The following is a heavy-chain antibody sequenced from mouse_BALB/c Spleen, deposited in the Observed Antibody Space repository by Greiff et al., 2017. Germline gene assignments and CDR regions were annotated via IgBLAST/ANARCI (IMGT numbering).Heavy chain of an antibody. CDR1: GFTFSSYT. Sequence: EVKLVESGGGLVQPGGSLKLSCAASGFTFSSYTMSWVRQTPEKRLEWVAYISSGGGSTYYPDTVKGRFTISRDNAKNTLYLQMSSLKSEDTAMYYCARQQAYYYAMDYWGQGTSVTVSS. V-gene: IGHV5-12-2*01. J-gene: IGHJ4*01. D-gene: IGHD3-2*02. CDR2: ISSGGGST. CDR3: ARQQAYYYAMDY.